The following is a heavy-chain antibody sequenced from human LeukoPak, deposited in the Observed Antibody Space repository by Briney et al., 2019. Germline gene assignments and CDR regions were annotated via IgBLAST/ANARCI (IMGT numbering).Heavy chain of an antibody. J-gene: IGHJ6*02. D-gene: IGHD3-22*01. CDR2: ISCDGSNK. CDR3: AKDQRGGGYRYYYYGMDV. Sequence: GGSLRLSWAASGFTFSSYGMHWVRQARGKGLEWVAVISCDGSNKYYADFVKGRFAISRDNSKNTLYLQMNSLRAEDTAVYYCAKDQRGGGYRYYYYGMDVWGQGTTVTVSS. V-gene: IGHV3-30*18. CDR1: GFTFSSYG.